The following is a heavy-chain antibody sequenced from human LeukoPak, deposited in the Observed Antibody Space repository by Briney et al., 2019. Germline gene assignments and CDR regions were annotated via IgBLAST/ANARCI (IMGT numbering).Heavy chain of an antibody. J-gene: IGHJ4*02. V-gene: IGHV3-11*01. CDR2: ISSSGSTI. D-gene: IGHD3-10*01. CDR3: AREVSVYGSGSYYFDY. Sequence: PGGSLRLSCAASGFTFSDYYMSWIRQAPGKGLEWVSYISSSGSTIYYADSVKGRFTISRDNAKNSLYLQTNSLRAEDTVVYYCAREVSVYGSGSYYFDYWGQGTLVTVSS. CDR1: GFTFSDYY.